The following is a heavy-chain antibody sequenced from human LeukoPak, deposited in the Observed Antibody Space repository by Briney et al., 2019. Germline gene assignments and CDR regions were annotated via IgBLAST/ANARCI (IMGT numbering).Heavy chain of an antibody. CDR1: GFTFSSYW. D-gene: IGHD1-7*01. CDR3: ARGGGNYKFHNWFDP. CDR2: IKQDGSEK. V-gene: IGHV3-7*01. J-gene: IGHJ5*02. Sequence: GGSLRLSCAASGFTFSSYWMSWVRQAPGKGLEWVANIKQDGSEKYYVDSVKGRFTISRDNAKNSLYLQMNSLRVEDTAVYYCARGGGNYKFHNWFDPWGQGTLVTVSS.